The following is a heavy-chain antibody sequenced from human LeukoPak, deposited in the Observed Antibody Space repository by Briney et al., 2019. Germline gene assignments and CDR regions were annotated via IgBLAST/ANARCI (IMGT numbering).Heavy chain of an antibody. D-gene: IGHD3-10*01. J-gene: IGHJ4*02. Sequence: ASVKVSCKASGYTFTSYGISWVRQAPGQGLEWMGWINPNSGGTNYAQKFQGRVTMTRDTSISTAYTELSRLRSDDTAVYYCARKTRSYGSGSYYKGNFDYWGQGTLVTVSS. CDR1: GYTFTSYG. CDR2: INPNSGGT. V-gene: IGHV1-2*02. CDR3: ARKTRSYGSGSYYKGNFDY.